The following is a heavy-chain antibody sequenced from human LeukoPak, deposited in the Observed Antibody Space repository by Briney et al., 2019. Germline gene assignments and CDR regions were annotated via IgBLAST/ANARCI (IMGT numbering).Heavy chain of an antibody. CDR2: IYYSGST. D-gene: IGHD6-13*01. Sequence: SETLSLTCTVSGGSISSGGYYWSWIRQHPGKGLEWIGYIYYSGSTYYNPSLKSRVTISVDTSKNQFSLKLSSVTAADTAVYYCARVSSSSWPPPGYYYYMDVWGKGTTVTVSS. V-gene: IGHV4-31*03. J-gene: IGHJ6*03. CDR3: ARVSSSSWPPPGYYYYMDV. CDR1: GGSISSGGYY.